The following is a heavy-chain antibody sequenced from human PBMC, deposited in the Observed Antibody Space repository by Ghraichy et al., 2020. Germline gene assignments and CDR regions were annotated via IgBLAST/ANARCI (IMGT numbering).Heavy chain of an antibody. CDR3: ARANHDYEGVTHYYSSWFDP. V-gene: IGHV4-59*01. Sequence: SQTLSLTCTISGGSISNYYWGWIRQSPGKGLEWIGYIYYSGNTRYNPSLESRVTMSVDTSKNQFSLHLTSVTTADTARYYCARANHDYEGVTHYYSSWFDPWGQGTQVTVSS. CDR1: GGSISNYY. D-gene: IGHD3-22*01. J-gene: IGHJ5*02. CDR2: IYYSGNT.